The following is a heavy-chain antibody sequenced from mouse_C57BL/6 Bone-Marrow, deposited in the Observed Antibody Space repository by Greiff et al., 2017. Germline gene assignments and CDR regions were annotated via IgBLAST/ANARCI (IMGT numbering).Heavy chain of an antibody. CDR1: GFTFSSYA. V-gene: IGHV5-9-1*02. D-gene: IGHD1-1*01. Sequence: EVKVVESGEGLVKPGGSLKLSCAASGFTFSSYAMSWVSQTPEKRLEWVAYISSGGDYIYYADTVKGRFTISRDNARNTLYLQMSSLKSEDTAMYYCTRASSPYFDYWGQGTTLTVSS. CDR3: TRASSPYFDY. J-gene: IGHJ2*01. CDR2: ISSGGDYI.